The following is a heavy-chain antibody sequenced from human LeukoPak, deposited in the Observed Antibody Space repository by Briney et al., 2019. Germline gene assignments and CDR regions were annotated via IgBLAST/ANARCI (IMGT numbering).Heavy chain of an antibody. CDR3: TIAVVGVTVWFDP. J-gene: IGHJ5*02. V-gene: IGHV3-15*01. Sequence: GGSLRLSCAASGFTFRNAWMSWVRQASGKGLEWVGHIKSKTDAGTTDYAAPVKDRFTISRDDSKNTLYLQMNSLKTEDTAVYYCTIAVVGVTVWFDPWGQGTLVTVSS. D-gene: IGHD3-16*01. CDR2: IKSKTDAGTT. CDR1: GFTFRNAW.